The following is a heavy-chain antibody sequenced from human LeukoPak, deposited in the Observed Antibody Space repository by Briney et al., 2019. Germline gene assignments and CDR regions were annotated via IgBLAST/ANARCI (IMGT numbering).Heavy chain of an antibody. CDR3: ARALRAFCDY. Sequence: SETLSLTCTVSGGSISSGSYYWSWIRQPAGKGLEWIGRIYTSGSTNYNPSLKRRVTISVDTSKNQFSLKLSSVTAADTAVYYWARALRAFCDYWGQGTLVTVSS. CDR2: IYTSGST. D-gene: IGHD3-10*01. J-gene: IGHJ4*02. V-gene: IGHV4-61*02. CDR1: GGSISSGSYY.